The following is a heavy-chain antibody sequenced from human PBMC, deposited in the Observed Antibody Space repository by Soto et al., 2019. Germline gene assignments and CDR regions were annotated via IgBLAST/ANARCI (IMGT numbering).Heavy chain of an antibody. CDR2: ISSIXNIT. CDR3: AKVGPTFLNWFGP. D-gene: IGHD3-3*01. V-gene: IGHV3-23*01. Sequence: PGGSIRFSCAASGFTFSTHGMNRVRLSPGKGLEWLSVISSIXNITFYADSVKCRFTISRDKSKNTIYLQMNNLRADDTAAYYCAKVGPTFLNWFGPRGQRPLVTVSS. CDR1: GFTFSTHG. J-gene: IGHJ5*02.